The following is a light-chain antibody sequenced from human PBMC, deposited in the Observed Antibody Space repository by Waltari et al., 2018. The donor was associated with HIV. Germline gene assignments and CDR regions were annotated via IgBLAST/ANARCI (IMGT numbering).Light chain of an antibody. J-gene: IGLJ2*01. CDR1: SSNIGRNF. CDR3: SAWDSDLREPL. V-gene: IGLV1-47*01. CDR2: KSD. Sequence: QSVLIQPPSTSGTPGQRVTISCSGASSNIGRNFVHWYQQVPGTAPRLLIYKSDQRPSGISDRFSGSRSGTSASLAISGLRSDDEGDYYCSAWDSDLREPLFGGGTRVTVL.